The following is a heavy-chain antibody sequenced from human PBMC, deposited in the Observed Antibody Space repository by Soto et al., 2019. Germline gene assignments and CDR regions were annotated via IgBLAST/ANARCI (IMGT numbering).Heavy chain of an antibody. CDR1: GYSFTSYW. CDR2: IYPGDSDT. D-gene: IGHD3-3*01. CDR3: AREYYDFWSGYRRFDY. Sequence: PGESLKISCKGSGYSFTSYWIGWVRQMPGKGLEWMGIIYPGDSDTRYSPSFQGQVTISADKSISTAYLQWSSLKASDTAMYYCAREYYDFWSGYRRFDYWGQGTLVTVSS. J-gene: IGHJ4*02. V-gene: IGHV5-51*01.